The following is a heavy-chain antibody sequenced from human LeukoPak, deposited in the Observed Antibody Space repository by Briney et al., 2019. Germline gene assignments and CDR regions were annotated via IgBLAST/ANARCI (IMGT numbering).Heavy chain of an antibody. D-gene: IGHD6-13*01. Sequence: SVKVSCKASGGTFSSYATSWVRQAPGQGLEWMGGIIPIFGTANYAQKFQGRVTITTDESTSTAYMELSSLRSEDTAVYYCARLYHVAAGTNAFDIWGQGTMVTVSS. CDR3: ARLYHVAAGTNAFDI. CDR1: GGTFSSYA. CDR2: IIPIFGTA. V-gene: IGHV1-69*05. J-gene: IGHJ3*02.